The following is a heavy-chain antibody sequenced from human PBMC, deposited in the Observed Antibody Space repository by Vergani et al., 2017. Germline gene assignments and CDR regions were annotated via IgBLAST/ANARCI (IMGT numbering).Heavy chain of an antibody. CDR2: IQFDGSNQ. V-gene: IGHV3-30*02. J-gene: IGHJ4*02. Sequence: QVQLVESGGGVVQRGGSLRLSCATSGFTLSNYDMQWIRQGQGKGLEFVAFIQFDGSNQYYADSVKGRFTRSRDFSKNTLYLQMNSLRTDDTATYYCAKHFRGWGIDYWGQGTQVIVSS. CDR1: GFTLSNYD. CDR3: AKHFRGWGIDY. D-gene: IGHD3-16*01.